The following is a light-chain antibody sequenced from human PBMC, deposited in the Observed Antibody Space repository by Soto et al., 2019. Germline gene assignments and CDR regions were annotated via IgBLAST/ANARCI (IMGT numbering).Light chain of an antibody. CDR3: SSFSSTTATTVV. J-gene: IGLJ2*01. CDR2: EVS. CDR1: SSDVGGYKY. V-gene: IGLV2-14*01. Sequence: QPVLTQPASVSGSPGQSITISCTGTSSDVGGYKYVSWYQQHPGKAPKLIIYEVSNRPSGVPNRFSASKSGNTASLTISGLQAEDEADYFCSSFSSTTATTVVFGGGTKLTVL.